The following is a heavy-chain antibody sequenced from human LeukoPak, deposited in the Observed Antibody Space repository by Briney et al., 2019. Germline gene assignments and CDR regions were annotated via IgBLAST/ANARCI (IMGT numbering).Heavy chain of an antibody. CDR3: AKDPNGDYIGAFDI. CDR2: ISGSGGST. D-gene: IGHD4-17*01. CDR1: KFNFHNYG. J-gene: IGHJ3*02. Sequence: HSGGSLRLSCTTPKFNFHNYGLTWVRQAPGKELEWVSSISGSGGSTQYAASVQGRFTISRDNSKNTLYLQMNSLRAEDAAVYYCAKDPNGDYIGAFDIWGQGTMVTVSS. V-gene: IGHV3-23*01.